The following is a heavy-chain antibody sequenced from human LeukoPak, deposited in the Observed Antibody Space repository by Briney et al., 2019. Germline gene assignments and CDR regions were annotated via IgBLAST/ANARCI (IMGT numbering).Heavy chain of an antibody. CDR3: ARDYDGGSYRDYFDY. V-gene: IGHV3-48*01. J-gene: IGHJ4*02. Sequence: GGSLRLSCAASGFTFSSYSMNWVRQAPGKGLEWVSYISSSSSTIYYADSVKGRFTISRDNAKNSLYLQMNSLRAEDTAVYYCARDYDGGSYRDYFDYRGQGTLVTVSS. D-gene: IGHD1-26*01. CDR2: ISSSSSTI. CDR1: GFTFSSYS.